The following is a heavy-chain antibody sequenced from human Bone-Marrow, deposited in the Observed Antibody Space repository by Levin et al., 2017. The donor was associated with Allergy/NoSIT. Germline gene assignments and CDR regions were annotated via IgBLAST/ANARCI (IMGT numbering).Heavy chain of an antibody. CDR3: ARAATPRADHSGFDYDAFDL. Sequence: GESLKISCAASGFTFSRFGMHWVRQAPGKGLEWLASIPFDGTDKYYADSVKGRFTISGDNSKNTVSLHMNSLRADDTAVYYCARAATPRADHSGFDYDAFDLWGQGTRVTVSS. V-gene: IGHV3-33*05. D-gene: IGHD5-12*01. CDR1: GFTFSRFG. J-gene: IGHJ3*01. CDR2: IPFDGTDK.